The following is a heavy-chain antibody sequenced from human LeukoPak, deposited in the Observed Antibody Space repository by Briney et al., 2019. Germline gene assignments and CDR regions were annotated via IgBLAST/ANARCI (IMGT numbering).Heavy chain of an antibody. D-gene: IGHD1-26*01. J-gene: IGHJ4*02. Sequence: GGSLRLSCAASRFTFSGYWMSWVRQAPGKGLEWVANIKQDGSEKYYVDSVKGRFTISRDNAKNSMYLQMNSLRAEDTAVYYCARDRWVGATTGRGGYFDYWGQGTLVTVSS. CDR1: RFTFSGYW. CDR3: ARDRWVGATTGRGGYFDY. V-gene: IGHV3-7*01. CDR2: IKQDGSEK.